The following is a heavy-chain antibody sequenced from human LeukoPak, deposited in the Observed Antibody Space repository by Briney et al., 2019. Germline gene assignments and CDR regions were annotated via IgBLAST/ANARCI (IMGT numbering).Heavy chain of an antibody. J-gene: IGHJ4*02. CDR3: ARSDGGFDY. D-gene: IGHD5-24*01. Sequence: PGGSLRLSCAASGFTFSSYWMHCVRQTPGKGLVWVSHIINDGSRTSYADSVKGRFTISRDNAKNTVYLQMNSLRAEDTAVYYCARSDGGFDYWGQGTLVTVSA. CDR2: IINDGSRT. CDR1: GFTFSSYW. V-gene: IGHV3-74*01.